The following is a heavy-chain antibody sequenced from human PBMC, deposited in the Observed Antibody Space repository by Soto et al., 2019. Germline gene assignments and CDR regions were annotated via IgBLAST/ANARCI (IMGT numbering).Heavy chain of an antibody. D-gene: IGHD2-21*01. J-gene: IGHJ4*02. CDR1: GVTISTYY. CDR3: VRGAYLGSGPAIDH. Sequence: PSETLSLTCAVSGVTISTYYWSWIRQPPGKGLEWIGYNYHSGTTNYNPSLKSRVTISVDTSKNQFSLRLTSVTAADTAIYYCVRGAYLGSGPAIDHGGQGIRVTVSS. V-gene: IGHV4-59*01. CDR2: NYHSGTT.